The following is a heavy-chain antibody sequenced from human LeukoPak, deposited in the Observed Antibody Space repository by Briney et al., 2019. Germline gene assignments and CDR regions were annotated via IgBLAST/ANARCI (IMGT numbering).Heavy chain of an antibody. CDR1: GGTFSSYA. V-gene: IGHV1-69*13. CDR3: ARAPNYYDSKDPAFDY. D-gene: IGHD3-22*01. Sequence: SVKVSCKASGGTFSSYAISWVRQAPGQGLEWMGGIIPIFGTANYAQKFQSRVTITADESTSTAYMELSSLRSEDTAVYYCARAPNYYDSKDPAFDYWGQGTLVTVSS. CDR2: IIPIFGTA. J-gene: IGHJ4*02.